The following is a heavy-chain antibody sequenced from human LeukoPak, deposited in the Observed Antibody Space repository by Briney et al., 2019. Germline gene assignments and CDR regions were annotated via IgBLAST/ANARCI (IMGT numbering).Heavy chain of an antibody. CDR1: GFTFSSTW. J-gene: IGHJ4*02. CDR2: ITSDGSST. D-gene: IGHD3-10*01. CDR3: ARDRYYIFDY. Sequence: GGSLRLSCAASGFTFSSTWMNWVRQGPGKGLEWVSRITSDGSSTIYADSVKGRFTISRDNAKSTVYLQMNSLRAEDTAVYFCARDRYYIFDYWGQGAPVTASS. V-gene: IGHV3-74*01.